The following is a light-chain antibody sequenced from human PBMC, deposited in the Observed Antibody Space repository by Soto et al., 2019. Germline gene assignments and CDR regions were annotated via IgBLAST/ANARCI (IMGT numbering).Light chain of an antibody. CDR1: QSVSSNY. J-gene: IGKJ1*01. Sequence: EIVLTQSPGTLSLSPGERATLSCRASQSVSSNYLAWYQQKPGQAPRLLIYGASSRATGIPDRFSGSGSGTDFTLTITRLEPEVFAVYYCQQYGSSPWTFGQGTKV. CDR3: QQYGSSPWT. V-gene: IGKV3-20*01. CDR2: GAS.